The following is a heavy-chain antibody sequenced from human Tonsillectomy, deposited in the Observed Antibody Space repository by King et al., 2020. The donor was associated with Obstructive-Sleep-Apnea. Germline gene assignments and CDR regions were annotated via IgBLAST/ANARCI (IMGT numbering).Heavy chain of an antibody. J-gene: IGHJ5*02. V-gene: IGHV3-21*01. Sequence: VQLVESGGGLVKPGGSLRLSCAASGFTFSSYSMNWVRQAPGKGLEWVSSISSSSSYIYYADSVKGRFTISRDNAKNSLYLQMNSLRAEDTAVYYCARDQEDYGSGGYPYPNKLDPWGQGTLVTVSS. CDR1: GFTFSSYS. CDR3: ARDQEDYGSGGYPYPNKLDP. CDR2: ISSSSSYI. D-gene: IGHD3-10*01.